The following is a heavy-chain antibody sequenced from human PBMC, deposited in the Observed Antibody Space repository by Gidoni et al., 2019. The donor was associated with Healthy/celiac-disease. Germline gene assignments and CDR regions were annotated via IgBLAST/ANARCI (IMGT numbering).Heavy chain of an antibody. CDR3: ARVMVRGARQFGY. Sequence: QVQLAQSGAEVKNPGASVKVSCKASGDTFTSSEINCVRQATGQGLEWMGWMNHNSGNTGYAQKFQGRVTMTRNTSISTAYMELSSLRSEDTAVYYCARVMVRGARQFGYWGQGTLVTVSS. V-gene: IGHV1-8*01. CDR1: GDTFTSSE. CDR2: MNHNSGNT. D-gene: IGHD3-10*01. J-gene: IGHJ4*02.